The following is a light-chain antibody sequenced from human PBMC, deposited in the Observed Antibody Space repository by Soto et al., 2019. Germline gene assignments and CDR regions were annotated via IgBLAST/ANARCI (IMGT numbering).Light chain of an antibody. CDR3: QQSGSSPYT. J-gene: IGKJ2*01. Sequence: EIVLTQSPGTLSLSPGERATLSCRASQSVSSSYLAWYQQKPDQAPRLLIYGASSRATGIPDRFSGSGSGTDFTLTISRLEPEDFAVYYCQQSGSSPYTFGQGTMLEIK. CDR2: GAS. V-gene: IGKV3-20*01. CDR1: QSVSSSY.